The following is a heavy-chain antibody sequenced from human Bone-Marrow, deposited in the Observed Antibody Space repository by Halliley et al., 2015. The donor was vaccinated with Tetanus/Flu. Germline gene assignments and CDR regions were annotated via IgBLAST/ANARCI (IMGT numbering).Heavy chain of an antibody. V-gene: IGHV3-74*01. Sequence: SLRLSCEASGFMFSSFWMNWVRQPPGKGLEWVSRIFVNETIISYADSVKGRFTISRDNAKNTVYLQMDSLRAEDTAVYYCAREGQYSDTSFGAFDVWGPGTMVSVSS. CDR1: GFMFSSFW. CDR2: IFVNETII. CDR3: AREGQYSDTSFGAFDV. D-gene: IGHD3-3*01. J-gene: IGHJ3*01.